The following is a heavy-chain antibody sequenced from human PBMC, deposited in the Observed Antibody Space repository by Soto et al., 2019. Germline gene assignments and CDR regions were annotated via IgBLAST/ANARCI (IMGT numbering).Heavy chain of an antibody. CDR3: ARGIRVVGATTLSKYYFDY. Sequence: QVQLVQSGAEVKKPGASVKVSYKASGYTFTSYDINWVRQATGQGLEWMGWMNPNSGNTGYAQKFQGRVTMTRNTSISTAYMELSSLRSEDTAVYYCARGIRVVGATTLSKYYFDYWGQGTLVTVSS. CDR2: MNPNSGNT. V-gene: IGHV1-8*01. J-gene: IGHJ4*02. CDR1: GYTFTSYD. D-gene: IGHD1-26*01.